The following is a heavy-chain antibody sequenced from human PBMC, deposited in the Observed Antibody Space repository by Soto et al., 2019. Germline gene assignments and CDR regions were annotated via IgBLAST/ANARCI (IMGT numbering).Heavy chain of an antibody. Sequence: ASVKVSCKASGNTFTSYYMHWVRQAPGQGLEWLGIINPSGGSTSYAQKFQGRVSMTRDTSTSTVYMELSSLRSEDTAVYYCARVGYSSSLVRSGSFDYWGQGTLVTVSS. CDR3: ARVGYSSSLVRSGSFDY. CDR2: INPSGGST. CDR1: GNTFTSYY. J-gene: IGHJ4*02. V-gene: IGHV1-46*01. D-gene: IGHD6-13*01.